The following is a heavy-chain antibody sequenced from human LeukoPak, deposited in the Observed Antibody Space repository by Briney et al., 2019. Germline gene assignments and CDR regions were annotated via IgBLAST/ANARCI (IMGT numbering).Heavy chain of an antibody. CDR2: IYYSGST. D-gene: IGHD3-22*01. CDR1: GGSISSYY. J-gene: IGHJ4*02. V-gene: IGHV4-59*01. Sequence: SETLSLTCTVSGGSISSYYWSWIRQPPGKGLEWIGYIYYSGSTNYNPSLNSRVTISVDTSKNQFSLKLSSVTAADTAVYYCARARYDSSGSPLDYWGQGTLVTVSS. CDR3: ARARYDSSGSPLDY.